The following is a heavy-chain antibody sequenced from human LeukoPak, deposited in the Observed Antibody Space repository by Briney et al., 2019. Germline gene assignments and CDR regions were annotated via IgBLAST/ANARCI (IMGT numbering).Heavy chain of an antibody. CDR1: GFTFSKYG. CDR2: IWYDGHNN. CDR3: AREWGLIAVAGDPGY. Sequence: GGSLRLSCVASGFTFSKYGMHWVRQAPGKGLQWLAIIWYDGHNNYYADSVKGRFTISRDNSKNTLFLEMNDLKAEDTAVYYCAREWGLIAVAGDPGYWGQGTLVTVSS. D-gene: IGHD2-21*01. J-gene: IGHJ4*02. V-gene: IGHV3-33*01.